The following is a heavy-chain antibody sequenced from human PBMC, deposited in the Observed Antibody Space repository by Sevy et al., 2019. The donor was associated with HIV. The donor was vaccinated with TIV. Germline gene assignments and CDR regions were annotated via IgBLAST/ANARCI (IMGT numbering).Heavy chain of an antibody. D-gene: IGHD5-12*01. V-gene: IGHV3-53*01. J-gene: IGHJ3*02. CDR1: GFTVSLNY. Sequence: GGSLRLSCAASGFTVSLNYMSWVRQAPGKGLEWVSVIYSGGSTSYADSVKGRFTISRDNSKNTLYLQMNTLGAEDTAVYFCAGAMATTPWDAFDIWGQGTMVTVSS. CDR2: IYSGGST. CDR3: AGAMATTPWDAFDI.